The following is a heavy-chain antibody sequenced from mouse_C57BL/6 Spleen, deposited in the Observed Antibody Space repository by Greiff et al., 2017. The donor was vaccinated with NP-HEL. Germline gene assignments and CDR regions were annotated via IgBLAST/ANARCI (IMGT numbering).Heavy chain of an antibody. D-gene: IGHD1-1*01. V-gene: IGHV1-64*01. J-gene: IGHJ3*01. Sequence: QVQLQQPGAELVKPGASVKLSCKASGYTFTSYWMHWVKQRPGQGLEWIGMIHPNSGSTNYNEKFKSKATLTVDKSSSTAYMQLSSLTSEDSAVYYCARSNTAVVEPPCAYWGKGTLVTVSA. CDR3: ARSNTAVVEPPCAY. CDR1: GYTFTSYW. CDR2: IHPNSGST.